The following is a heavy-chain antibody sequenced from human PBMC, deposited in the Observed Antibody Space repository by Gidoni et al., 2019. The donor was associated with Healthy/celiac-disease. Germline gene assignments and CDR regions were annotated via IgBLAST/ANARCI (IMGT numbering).Heavy chain of an antibody. D-gene: IGHD5-12*01. CDR3: ARGGPWVATLPYFDY. Sequence: QVQLVQSGAEVKKPGASVKVSCKASGYTFTSYAMHWVRQAPGQRLEWMGWINAGNGNTKYSQKFQGRVTITRDTSASTAYMELSSLRSEDTAVYYCARGGPWVATLPYFDYWGQGTLVTVSS. CDR1: GYTFTSYA. J-gene: IGHJ4*02. V-gene: IGHV1-3*01. CDR2: INAGNGNT.